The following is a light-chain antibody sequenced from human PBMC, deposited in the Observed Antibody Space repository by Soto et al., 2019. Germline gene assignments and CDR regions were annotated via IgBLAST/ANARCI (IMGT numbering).Light chain of an antibody. CDR2: EVS. J-gene: IGLJ2*01. CDR3: SSYAGSNNVI. Sequence: QSALTQPPSASGSPGQSVTISCTGARSDVGGYNYVSWYQQHPGKAPKLMIYEVSERPSGVPDRFSGSKSGNTASLTVSGLQAEDEADYYCSSYAGSNNVIFGGGTKLTVL. V-gene: IGLV2-8*01. CDR1: RSDVGGYNY.